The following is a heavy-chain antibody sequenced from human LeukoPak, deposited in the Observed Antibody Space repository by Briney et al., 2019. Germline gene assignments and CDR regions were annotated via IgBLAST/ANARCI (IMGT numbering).Heavy chain of an antibody. D-gene: IGHD1-1*01. Sequence: SETLSLTSTVSGSSISNDYWSWMRRPPRKRLQCTGYAPNSGRPNHNPSLKSRVPISADTSKNQFSLKLPSVTAADTAVYYCARHERGAENLDYWGQGTLVTVSS. CDR2: APNSGRP. J-gene: IGHJ4*02. CDR1: GSSISNDY. CDR3: ARHERGAENLDY. V-gene: IGHV4-59*08.